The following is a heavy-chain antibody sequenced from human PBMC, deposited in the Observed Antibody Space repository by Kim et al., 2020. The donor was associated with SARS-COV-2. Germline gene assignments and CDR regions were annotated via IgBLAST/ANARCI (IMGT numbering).Heavy chain of an antibody. CDR3: ARVGSDGYTLDY. V-gene: IGHV4-59*01. Sequence: SETLSRTCTVSGGSISTYYWSWVRQPPGKGLEWIGYIYYSGSTNYNPSLKSRVTISVDTSKNQFSLKLTSVTAADTAVYHCARVGSDGYTLDYWGQGTLVTVSS. J-gene: IGHJ4*02. CDR2: IYYSGST. D-gene: IGHD5-12*01. CDR1: GGSISTYY.